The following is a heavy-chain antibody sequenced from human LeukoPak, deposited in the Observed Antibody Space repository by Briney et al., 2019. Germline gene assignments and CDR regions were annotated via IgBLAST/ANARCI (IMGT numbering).Heavy chain of an antibody. V-gene: IGHV4-34*01. J-gene: IGHJ6*02. D-gene: IGHD3-10*01. CDR2: INHSGST. Sequence: SETLSLTCAVYGGSFSGYYWSWIRQPPGKGLEWIGEINHSGSTNYNPSLKSRVTISADTSKNQFSLKLSSVTAADTAVYHCARVDYGSGSYTVYYYYYGMDVWGQGTTVTVSS. CDR1: GGSFSGYY. CDR3: ARVDYGSGSYTVYYYYYGMDV.